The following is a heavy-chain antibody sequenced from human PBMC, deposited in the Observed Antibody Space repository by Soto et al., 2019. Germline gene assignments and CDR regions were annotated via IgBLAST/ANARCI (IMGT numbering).Heavy chain of an antibody. J-gene: IGHJ5*02. CDR3: AREGDCSGGSCYPNWFDP. V-gene: IGHV1-69*01. CDR2: IIPIFGTA. Sequence: QVQLVQSGAEVKKPGSSVKVSCKASGGTFSSYAISWVRQAPGQGLEWMGGIIPIFGTANYAQKFQGRVTITADESTSTAYMELSSLRSEDTAVYYCAREGDCSGGSCYPNWFDPWGQGTLVTVS. D-gene: IGHD2-15*01. CDR1: GGTFSSYA.